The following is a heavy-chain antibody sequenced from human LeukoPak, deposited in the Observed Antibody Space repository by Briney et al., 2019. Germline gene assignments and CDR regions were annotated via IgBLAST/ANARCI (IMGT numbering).Heavy chain of an antibody. CDR1: GLTFSSYA. J-gene: IGHJ6*02. D-gene: IGHD5-24*01. CDR3: ARDYQITYYSFFGRDV. Sequence: GGSLRLSCAASGLTFSSYAMHWVRQAPGKGLEWVAVISDDGSNKYYADSVKGRFTISRDNSKNTLYLQMNSLRAEDTAVYYCARDYQITYYSFFGRDVWRREPTLSVSS. V-gene: IGHV3-30-3*01. CDR2: ISDDGSNK.